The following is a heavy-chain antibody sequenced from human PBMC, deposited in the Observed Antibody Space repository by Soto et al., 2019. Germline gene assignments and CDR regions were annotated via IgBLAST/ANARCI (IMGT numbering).Heavy chain of an antibody. CDR2: IHNDGSTT. V-gene: IGHV3-74*01. CDR1: GFTFSSYW. CDR3: ARDNWTSY. D-gene: IGHD1-20*01. Sequence: EVQLVESGGGLVQPGGSVRLSCAASGFTFSSYWMHWVRQAPGKGLMWVSRIHNDGSTTRYADSVKGRFTISRDNAKNTLYLQMSSLRVEDTAVYYCARDNWTSYWGQGTLCTVAS. J-gene: IGHJ4*01.